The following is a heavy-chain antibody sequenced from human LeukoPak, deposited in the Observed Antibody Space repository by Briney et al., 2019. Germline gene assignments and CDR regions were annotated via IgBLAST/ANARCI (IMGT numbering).Heavy chain of an antibody. Sequence: KPSETLSLTCTVSGGSISSHYWSWIRQPPGKGLEWIGFIHYSGSASYNPSLKSRVTILVDTSKNQFSLKLSSVTAAATAVYYCARAYYDFWSGSYVDYWGQGILVTVSS. CDR2: IHYSGSA. CDR3: ARAYYDFWSGSYVDY. J-gene: IGHJ4*02. V-gene: IGHV4-59*11. D-gene: IGHD3-3*01. CDR1: GGSISSHY.